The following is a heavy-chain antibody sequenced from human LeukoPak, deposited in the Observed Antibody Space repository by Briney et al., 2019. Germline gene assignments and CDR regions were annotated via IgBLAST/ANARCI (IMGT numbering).Heavy chain of an antibody. J-gene: IGHJ4*02. V-gene: IGHV4-59*08. Sequence: SETLSLTCTVSGGSISSYYWSWIRQPPGKGLGWIGYIIYSGGTNYNPSLKSRVTISVDTSKNQFSLKLSSVTAADTAVYFCARQPGGEMANALDYWGQGTLVTVSS. CDR1: GGSISSYY. CDR3: ARQPGGEMANALDY. CDR2: IIYSGGT. D-gene: IGHD5-24*01.